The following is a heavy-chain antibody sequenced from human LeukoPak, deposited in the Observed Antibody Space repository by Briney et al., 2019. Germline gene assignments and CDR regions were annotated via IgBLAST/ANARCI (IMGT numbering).Heavy chain of an antibody. D-gene: IGHD3-16*01. J-gene: IGHJ4*02. CDR2: MKPDGSEK. CDR1: GFSFSAYA. CDR3: ARSFDYVWGRD. Sequence: GGSLRLSCAASGFSFSAYAMSWVRQAPGKGLEWVANMKPDGSEKNYVDSVKGRFTISRDNAKNSLYLQMNSLRAEDTAVYYCARSFDYVWGRDWGQGTLVTVSS. V-gene: IGHV3-7*01.